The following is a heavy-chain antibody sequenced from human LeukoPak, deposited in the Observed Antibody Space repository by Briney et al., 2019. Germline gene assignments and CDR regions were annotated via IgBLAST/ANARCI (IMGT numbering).Heavy chain of an antibody. Sequence: SETLSLTCTVSGGSISSSSYYWGWLRQPPGKGREWIGSIYYSGSTYYNPSLKSRVTISVDTSKNQSSLKLSSVTAADTAVYYGARAGEIAAASGGYYWGQGTLVTVSS. CDR1: GGSISSSSYY. CDR3: ARAGEIAAASGGYY. V-gene: IGHV4-39*07. CDR2: IYYSGST. J-gene: IGHJ4*02. D-gene: IGHD6-13*01.